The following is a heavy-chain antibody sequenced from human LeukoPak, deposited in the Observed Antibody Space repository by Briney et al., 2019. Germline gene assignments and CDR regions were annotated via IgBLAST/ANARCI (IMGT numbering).Heavy chain of an antibody. V-gene: IGHV4-4*08. J-gene: IGHJ3*02. CDR3: ARDPRGSVDAFDI. D-gene: IGHD6-19*01. CDR1: GGSIRGYY. CDR2: IYSSGST. Sequence: PSQTLSLTCNVSGGSIRGYYWSWIRQPPGKGLEWIGYIYSSGSTNYNPSLNSRVTISVDTSKNQFSLKLTSVTAADTAVYFCARDPRGSVDAFDIGGQGTMVTVSS.